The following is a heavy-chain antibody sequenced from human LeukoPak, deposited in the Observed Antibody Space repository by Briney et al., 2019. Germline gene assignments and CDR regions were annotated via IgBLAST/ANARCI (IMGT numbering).Heavy chain of an antibody. CDR2: IYYSGST. V-gene: IGHV4-59*01. CDR1: GGSISSYY. J-gene: IGHJ4*02. Sequence: SETLSLTCTVSGGSISSYYWSWIRQPPGKGLEWIGYIYYSGSTNYNPSLKSRVTISVDTSKNQFSLKLSSVTAADTAVYYCARGVRPFDYWGQGTLVTVSS. CDR3: ARGVRPFDY.